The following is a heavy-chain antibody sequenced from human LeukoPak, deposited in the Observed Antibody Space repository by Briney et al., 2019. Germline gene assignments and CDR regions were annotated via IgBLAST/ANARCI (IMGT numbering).Heavy chain of an antibody. J-gene: IGHJ4*02. D-gene: IGHD5-12*01. Sequence: GGSLRLSCAASGFNFGVFSLHWVRQRPGKGLEWVAVIKHDGSDKYYADFVRGRFAISKDNSRDILFLEMNSLTAEDTAMYYCARIGFGYSYGSGLDNWGQGTQVTVSS. CDR2: IKHDGSDK. V-gene: IGHV3-30*09. CDR3: ARIGFGYSYGSGLDN. CDR1: GFNFGVFS.